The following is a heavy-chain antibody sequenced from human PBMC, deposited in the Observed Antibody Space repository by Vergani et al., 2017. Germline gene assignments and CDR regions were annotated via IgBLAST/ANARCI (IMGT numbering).Heavy chain of an antibody. CDR3: ASGGGSGSYYYYYYGMDV. D-gene: IGHD3-10*01. CDR2: TYYRSKWYN. Sequence: QVQLPQSGPGLVKPSQTLSLTCAISGDSVSSNSAAWNWIRQSPSRGLEWLGRTYYRSKWYNDYAVSVKSRITINPDTSKNQLSLQLNSVTPEDTAVYYCASGGGSGSYYYYYYGMDVWGQGTTVTVSS. CDR1: GDSVSSNSAA. V-gene: IGHV6-1*01. J-gene: IGHJ6*02.